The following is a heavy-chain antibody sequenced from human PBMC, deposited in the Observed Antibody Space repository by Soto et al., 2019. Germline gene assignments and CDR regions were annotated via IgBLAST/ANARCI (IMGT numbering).Heavy chain of an antibody. CDR1: GFTFFYST. Sequence: GASVNGPCYGSGFTFFYSTVQWVRQARGQPLEWLGWIVVGSGNTIYAQNFQERVTFTRDESTSTAYMELSSLRFEDTGVYYCAAGDYHDTSGYSSDYWG. J-gene: IGHJ4*01. CDR2: IVVGSGNT. CDR3: AAGDYHDTSGYSSDY. V-gene: IGHV1-58*01. D-gene: IGHD3-3*01.